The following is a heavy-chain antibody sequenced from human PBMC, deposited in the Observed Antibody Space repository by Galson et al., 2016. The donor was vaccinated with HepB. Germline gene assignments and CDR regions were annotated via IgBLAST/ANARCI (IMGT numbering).Heavy chain of an antibody. V-gene: IGHV3-23*01. D-gene: IGHD4-17*01. Sequence: SLRLSCAAPGFTFSNYATAWVRLPPGKGLEWVSTIRGGGDATYYADSVKGRFTISRDNSRSTLYLHLSSLRAEDTALYYCARGHGDYFPANYFNYWGQGTLVTVSS. CDR3: ARGHGDYFPANYFNY. CDR1: GFTFSNYA. CDR2: IRGGGDAT. J-gene: IGHJ4*02.